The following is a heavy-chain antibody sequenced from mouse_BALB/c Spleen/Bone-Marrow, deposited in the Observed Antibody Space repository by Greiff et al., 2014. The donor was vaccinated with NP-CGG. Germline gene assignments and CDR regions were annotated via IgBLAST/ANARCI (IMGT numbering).Heavy chain of an antibody. CDR2: IRNKANGYTT. CDR3: ARDSYGRDC. CDR1: GFTFTDYY. Sequence: EVKLMESGGGLVQPGGSLRLSCATSGFTFTDYYMSWVRQPPGKALEWLGFIRNKANGYTTEYSASVKGRFTISRDNSQSILYLQMNTLRAEDSATYYCARDSYGRDCWGQGTTLTVSS. J-gene: IGHJ2*01. D-gene: IGHD1-1*01. V-gene: IGHV7-3*02.